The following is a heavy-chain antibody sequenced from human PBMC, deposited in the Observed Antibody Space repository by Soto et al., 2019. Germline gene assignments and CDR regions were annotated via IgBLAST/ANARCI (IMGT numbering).Heavy chain of an antibody. D-gene: IGHD3-22*01. CDR3: ARQIYDSDSGPNFKYYFDS. CDR1: GYSFAGYW. Sequence: PGESLTTYCKGSGYSFAGYWITWVLQMPGKGLEWMGRIDPSDSQTYYSPSFRGHVTISAAKSITTVFLQWSSLRSSDTAMYYCARQIYDSDSGPNFKYYFDSWGQGTVVTVSS. CDR2: IDPSDSQT. J-gene: IGHJ4*02. V-gene: IGHV5-10-1*01.